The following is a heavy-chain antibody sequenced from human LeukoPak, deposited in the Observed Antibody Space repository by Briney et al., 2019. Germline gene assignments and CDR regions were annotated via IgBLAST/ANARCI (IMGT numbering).Heavy chain of an antibody. D-gene: IGHD2-2*01. Sequence: GGSLRLSCTASGLAFDEHGMSWVRQVPGKGLERVSGINSVRGSTGYAVPLRRRFCISRDNAKISLYLQIDSLRAEDTALYYCARAPITSPFYFDYWGQGTLVTVSS. CDR3: ARAPITSPFYFDY. J-gene: IGHJ4*02. V-gene: IGHV3-20*04. CDR2: INSVRGST. CDR1: GLAFDEHG.